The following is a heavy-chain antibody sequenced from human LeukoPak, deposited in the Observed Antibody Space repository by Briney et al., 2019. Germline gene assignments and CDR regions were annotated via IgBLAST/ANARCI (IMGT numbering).Heavy chain of an antibody. Sequence: GGSLRLSCAASGFTFSSYGMHWVRQAPGKGLEWVAVISYDGSNKYYADSVKGRFTFSRDNSKNTLYLQMNSLRAEDTAVYYCAKDSGSYYFDYWGQGTLVTVSS. CDR2: ISYDGSNK. V-gene: IGHV3-30*18. D-gene: IGHD1-26*01. J-gene: IGHJ4*02. CDR3: AKDSGSYYFDY. CDR1: GFTFSSYG.